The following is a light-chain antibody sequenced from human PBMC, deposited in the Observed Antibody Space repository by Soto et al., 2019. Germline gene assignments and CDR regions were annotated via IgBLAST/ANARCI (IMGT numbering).Light chain of an antibody. CDR3: SLYTGSNIF. J-gene: IGLJ2*01. V-gene: IGLV2-8*01. CDR2: EVS. CDR1: SSDVGGSNY. Sequence: QSALTQPPSASGSPGQSVTISCTGTSSDVGGSNYVSWYQQHPGRAPKLIIYEVSKRPSGVPDRFSGSKSGNTASLTVSGLQAEDEADYYCSLYTGSNIFFGGGTKLTVL.